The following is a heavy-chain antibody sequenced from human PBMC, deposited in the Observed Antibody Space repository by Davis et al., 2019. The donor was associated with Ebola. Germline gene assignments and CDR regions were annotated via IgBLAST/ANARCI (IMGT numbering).Heavy chain of an antibody. D-gene: IGHD5-18*01. J-gene: IGHJ6*02. CDR1: RFTFSSYG. CDR3: AKATAKYYYYGMDV. Sequence: GGSLRLSCAASRFTFSSYGMHWVRQAPGKGLEWVAVISYDGSNKYYADSVKGRFTISRDNSKNTLYLQMNSLRAEDTAVYYCAKATAKYYYYGMDVWGQGTTVTVSS. CDR2: ISYDGSNK. V-gene: IGHV3-30*18.